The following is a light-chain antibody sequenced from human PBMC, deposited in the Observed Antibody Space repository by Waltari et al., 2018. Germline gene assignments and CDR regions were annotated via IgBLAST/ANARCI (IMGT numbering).Light chain of an antibody. Sequence: ETVMTQSPATLSVSPGERATLSCRASQSVSSNLAWYQQKPGQAPRLLIYGASTRATGIPARFSGSGSGTEFTLTINSLQSEDFAVYYCQQYNNWPPLFTFGPGTKVDIK. CDR1: QSVSSN. CDR3: QQYNNWPPLFT. J-gene: IGKJ3*01. CDR2: GAS. V-gene: IGKV3-15*01.